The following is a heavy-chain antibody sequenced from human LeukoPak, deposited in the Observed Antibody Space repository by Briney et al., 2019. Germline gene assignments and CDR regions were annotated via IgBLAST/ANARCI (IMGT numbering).Heavy chain of an antibody. V-gene: IGHV4-38-2*02. CDR2: IYHSGST. CDR3: ARDDVVRGVITYYYGMDV. D-gene: IGHD3-10*01. J-gene: IGHJ6*04. Sequence: SETLSLTCAVSGYSISSGYHWGWIRQPPGKGLEWIGSIYHSGSTYYNPSLKSRVTISVDTSKNQFSLKLSSVTAADTAVYYCARDDVVRGVITYYYGMDVWGKGTTVTVSS. CDR1: GYSISSGYH.